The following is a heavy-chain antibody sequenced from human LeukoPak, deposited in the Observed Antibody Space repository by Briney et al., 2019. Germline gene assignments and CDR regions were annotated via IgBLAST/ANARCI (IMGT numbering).Heavy chain of an antibody. D-gene: IGHD2/OR15-2a*01. CDR1: GFTFSSYS. J-gene: IGHJ4*02. CDR2: TYSGGDT. CDR3: ARGRNFFPIDY. V-gene: IGHV3-53*01. Sequence: PGGSLRLSCAASGFTFSSYSMNWVRQTPGKGLEWVSVTYSGGDTFYADSVKGRFTISRDNSRNTLYLQMNSLRAEDTAVYYCARGRNFFPIDYWGQGTLVTVSS.